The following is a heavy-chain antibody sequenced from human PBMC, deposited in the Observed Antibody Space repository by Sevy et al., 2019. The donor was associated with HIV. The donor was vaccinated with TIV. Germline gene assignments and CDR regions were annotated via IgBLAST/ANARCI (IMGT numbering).Heavy chain of an antibody. J-gene: IGHJ4*02. CDR2: ISSSSSYI. CDR3: ARAEDSSGWYYYY. V-gene: IGHV3-21*01. Sequence: GGSLRLSCAASGFTFSSYSMNWVRQAPGKGLEWVSSISSSSSYIYYADSVKGRFTISRDNTKNSLYLQMNSLRAEDTAVYYCARAEDSSGWYYYYWGQGTLVTVSS. CDR1: GFTFSSYS. D-gene: IGHD6-19*01.